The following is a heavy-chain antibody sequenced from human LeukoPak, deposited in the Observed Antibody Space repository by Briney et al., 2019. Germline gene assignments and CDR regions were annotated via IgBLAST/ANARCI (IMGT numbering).Heavy chain of an antibody. CDR3: ARGSIAARPRDY. CDR1: GFTVSSNY. V-gene: IGHV3-53*01. D-gene: IGHD6-6*01. J-gene: IGHJ4*02. CDR2: IYSGGST. Sequence: GGSLRLSCAASGFTVSSNYMSWVRQAPGKGLEWVSVIYSGGSTYYADSVKGRFTISRDNSKNTLYLQTNSLRAEDTAVYYCARGSIAARPRDYWGQGTLVTVSS.